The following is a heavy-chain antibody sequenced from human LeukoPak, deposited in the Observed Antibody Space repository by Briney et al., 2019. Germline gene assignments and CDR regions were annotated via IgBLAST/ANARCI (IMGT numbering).Heavy chain of an antibody. J-gene: IGHJ3*02. CDR3: ARGKLWCSGGSCYSDGAFEI. D-gene: IGHD2-15*01. Sequence: SETLSLTCAVSGGSISSGGYSWSWIRQPPGKGLEWIGYIYHSGSTYYNPSLKSRVTISVDRSKNQFSLKLSSVTAAYTAVYCCARGKLWCSGGSCYSDGAFEIWGQRAMVTVSS. CDR1: GGSISSGGYS. V-gene: IGHV4-30-2*01. CDR2: IYHSGST.